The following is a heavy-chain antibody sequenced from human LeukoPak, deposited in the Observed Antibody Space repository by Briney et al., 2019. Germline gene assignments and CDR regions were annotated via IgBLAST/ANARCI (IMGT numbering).Heavy chain of an antibody. J-gene: IGHJ4*02. CDR1: GFTFSSYG. CDR3: AKDRKSGSKKVYYFDY. Sequence: QPGGSLRPSCAASGFTFSSYGMHWVRQAPGKGLEWVAFIRYDGSNKYYADSVKGRFTISRDNSKNTLYLQMNSLRAEDTAVYYCAKDRKSGSKKVYYFDYWGQGTLVTVSS. V-gene: IGHV3-30*02. D-gene: IGHD1-26*01. CDR2: IRYDGSNK.